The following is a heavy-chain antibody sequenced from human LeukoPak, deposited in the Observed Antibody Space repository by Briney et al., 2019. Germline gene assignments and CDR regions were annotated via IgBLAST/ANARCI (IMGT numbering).Heavy chain of an antibody. V-gene: IGHV4-39*01. D-gene: IGHD5-12*01. Sequence: SETLSPTCTVSGGSLNSRSYYWGWIRQPPGKGLEWIVCIYYSGNAYYHPSLKSRATISVDTSKNQFSLNLSSVTAADTAVYYCARHGSATIRGRFDYWGQGTRVSVSS. J-gene: IGHJ4*02. CDR2: IYYSGNA. CDR1: GGSLNSRSYY. CDR3: ARHGSATIRGRFDY.